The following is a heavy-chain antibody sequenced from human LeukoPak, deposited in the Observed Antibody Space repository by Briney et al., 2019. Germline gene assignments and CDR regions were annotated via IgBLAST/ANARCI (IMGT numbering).Heavy chain of an antibody. D-gene: IGHD6-13*01. CDR1: GGTFSSYA. Sequence: ASVKVSCKASGGTFSSYAISWVRQAPGQGLEWMGRIIPILGIANYAQKFQGRVTITADKSTSTAYMELSSLRSEDTAVYYCARTTVAAADNYYYYGMDVWGQGTTVTVSS. V-gene: IGHV1-69*04. CDR3: ARTTVAAADNYYYYGMDV. CDR2: IIPILGIA. J-gene: IGHJ6*02.